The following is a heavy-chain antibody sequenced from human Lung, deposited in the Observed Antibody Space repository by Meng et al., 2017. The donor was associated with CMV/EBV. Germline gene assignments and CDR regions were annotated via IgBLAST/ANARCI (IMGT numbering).Heavy chain of an antibody. J-gene: IGHJ6*01. D-gene: IGHD2-21*02. CDR1: GGSISSGDYY. CDR3: TRGGRDYYSGEYYGMDV. Sequence: TLSLXXTVSGGSISSGDYYWSWIRQHPGKGLEWIGYVYYSGSTYYNPSLKSRLIISVDTSKNQLSLNLSSVIAADTAVYYCTRGGRDYYSGEYYGMDVWGQGTRVTVSS. CDR2: VYYSGST. V-gene: IGHV4-31*03.